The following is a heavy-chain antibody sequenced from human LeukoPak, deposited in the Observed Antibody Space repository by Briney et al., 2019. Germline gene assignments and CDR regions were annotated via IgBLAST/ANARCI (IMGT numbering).Heavy chain of an antibody. CDR2: ISGSGGST. CDR3: ARASYSSSSPVRGYYYYYMDV. CDR1: GFTFSSYT. D-gene: IGHD6-6*01. V-gene: IGHV3-23*01. Sequence: GGSLRLSCAASGFTFSSYTMSWVRQAPGKGLEWVSAISGSGGSTYYADSVKGRFTISRDNSKNTLYLQMNSLRAEDTAVYYCARASYSSSSPVRGYYYYYMDVWGKGTTVTVSS. J-gene: IGHJ6*03.